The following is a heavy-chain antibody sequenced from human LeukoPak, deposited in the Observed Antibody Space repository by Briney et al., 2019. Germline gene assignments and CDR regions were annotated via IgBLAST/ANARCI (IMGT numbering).Heavy chain of an antibody. J-gene: IGHJ4*02. CDR1: GAPTSSYY. CDR2: ISYSGST. V-gene: IGHV4-59*08. Sequence: SETLSLTCTVSGAPTSSYYWSWIRQPPGKGLEWIGYISYSGSTNYNPSLKSRVTISADTSKNQVSLTLSSVTAADTAVYYCARHPELYFFDYWGQGTLVTVSS. CDR3: ARHPELYFFDY. D-gene: IGHD3-10*01.